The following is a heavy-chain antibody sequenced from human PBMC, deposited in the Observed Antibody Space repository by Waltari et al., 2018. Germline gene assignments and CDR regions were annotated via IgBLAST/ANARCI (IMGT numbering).Heavy chain of an antibody. CDR1: GGPISSYY. D-gene: IGHD3-10*01. V-gene: IGHV4-59*01. CDR3: ARVKGVIGYFDY. J-gene: IGHJ4*02. CDR2: IYYSGST. Sequence: QVQLQESGPGLVKPSETLSLTCTVSGGPISSYYWSWIRQPPGKGLEWIGYIYYSGSTNYNPSLKSRVTISVDTSKNQFSLKLSSVTAADTAVYYCARVKGVIGYFDYWGQGTLVTVSS.